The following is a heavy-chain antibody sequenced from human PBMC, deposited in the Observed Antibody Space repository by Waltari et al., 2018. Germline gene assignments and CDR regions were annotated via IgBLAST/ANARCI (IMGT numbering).Heavy chain of an antibody. Sequence: VQLVESGGGLVQPGGSLVLSCAASGFPFSSYEMNWVRQAPGKGLEWSGSIYYSGSTYYNPSLKSRVTISVDTSKNQFSLKLSAVTAADTAVYYCARCGSSGFGNFDYWGQGTLVTVSS. D-gene: IGHD6-6*01. CDR1: GFPFSSYE. J-gene: IGHJ4*02. CDR3: ARCGSSGFGNFDY. CDR2: IYYSGST. V-gene: IGHV4-59*05.